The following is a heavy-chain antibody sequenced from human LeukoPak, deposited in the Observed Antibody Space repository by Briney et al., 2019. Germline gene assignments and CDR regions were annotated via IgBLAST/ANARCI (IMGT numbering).Heavy chain of an antibody. CDR2: ISSSSSYI. J-gene: IGHJ6*02. V-gene: IGHV3-21*01. D-gene: IGHD3-10*01. CDR1: GFTFSSYS. Sequence: GGSLRLSCAASGFTFSSYSMNWVRQAPGKGLEWVSSISSSSSYIYYADSVKGRFTISRDNAKNSLHLQMNSLRAEDTAVYYCARDRLVRGAIYPLEYYYYGMDVWGQGTTVTVSS. CDR3: ARDRLVRGAIYPLEYYYYGMDV.